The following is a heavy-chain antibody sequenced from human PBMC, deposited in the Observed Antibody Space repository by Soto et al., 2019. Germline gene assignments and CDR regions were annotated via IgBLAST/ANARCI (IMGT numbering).Heavy chain of an antibody. J-gene: IGHJ6*02. CDR1: GFTFGDYA. CDR2: IRSKAYGGTT. D-gene: IGHD6-13*01. V-gene: IGHV3-49*04. CDR3: TRGLAAAGRGPSGMDV. Sequence: PGGSLRLSCTASGFTFGDYAMSWVRQAPGKGLEWVGFIRSKAYGGTTEYAASVKGRFTISRDDSKSIAYLQMNSLKTEDTAVYYCTRGLAAAGRGPSGMDVWGQGTTVTVSS.